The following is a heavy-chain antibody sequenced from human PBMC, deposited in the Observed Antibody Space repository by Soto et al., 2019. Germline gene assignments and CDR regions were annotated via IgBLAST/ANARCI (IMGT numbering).Heavy chain of an antibody. Sequence: VSLILYWTSSGYTFTSYGISWVRKATGQGLEWMGWISAYNGNTNYAQKLQGRVTMTTDTSTSTAYMELRSLRSDDTAVYYCARLAERFRWFAPWGQGTLVTVSS. J-gene: IGHJ5*02. D-gene: IGHD3-3*01. CDR2: ISAYNGNT. CDR3: ARLAERFRWFAP. V-gene: IGHV1-18*04. CDR1: GYTFTSYG.